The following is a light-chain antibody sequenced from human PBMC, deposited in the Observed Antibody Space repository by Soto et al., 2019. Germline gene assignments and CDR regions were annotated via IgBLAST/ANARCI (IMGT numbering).Light chain of an antibody. CDR2: GAS. CDR1: QTVSTSF. Sequence: EIVLTQSPGTLSLSPGERATLSCRASQTVSTSFLAWYQQKPGQAPRLLIYGASSRPTGIPDRFSGSGSGTDFTLTISRLEPEDFAVYYCQQYGSSSTFGQGTGLE. V-gene: IGKV3-20*01. J-gene: IGKJ5*01. CDR3: QQYGSSST.